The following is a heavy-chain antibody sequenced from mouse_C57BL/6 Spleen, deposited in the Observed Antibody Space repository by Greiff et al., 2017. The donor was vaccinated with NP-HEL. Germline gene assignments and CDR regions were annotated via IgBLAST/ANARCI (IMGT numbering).Heavy chain of an antibody. CDR1: GFTFSDYG. CDR2: ISSGSSTI. CDR3: ARAGYYLYAMDY. V-gene: IGHV5-17*01. Sequence: EVKLMESGGGLVKPGGSLKLSCAASGFTFSDYGMHWVRQAPEKGLEWVAYISSGSSTIYYADTVKGRFTISRDNAKNTLFLQMTSMRSEDTAMYYCARAGYYLYAMDYWGQGTSVTVSS. D-gene: IGHD2-3*01. J-gene: IGHJ4*01.